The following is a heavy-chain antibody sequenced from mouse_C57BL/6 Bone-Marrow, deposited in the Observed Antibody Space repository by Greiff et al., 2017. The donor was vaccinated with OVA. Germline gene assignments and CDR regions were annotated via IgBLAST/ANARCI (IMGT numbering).Heavy chain of an antibody. D-gene: IGHD2-2*01. CDR3: ARSGGLRRYAMDD. CDR2: IYPGDGDP. Sequence: QVQLQQSGPELVKPGASVKISCKASGYAFSSSWMNWVKQRPGKGLEWIGRIYPGDGDPNYNGKFKGKATLTADKSSSTAYMQLSSLTSEDSAVYFCARSGGLRRYAMDDWGQGTSVTVSS. CDR1: GYAFSSSW. V-gene: IGHV1-82*01. J-gene: IGHJ4*01.